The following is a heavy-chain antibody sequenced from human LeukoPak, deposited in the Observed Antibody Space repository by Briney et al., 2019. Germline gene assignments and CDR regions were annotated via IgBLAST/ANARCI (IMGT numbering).Heavy chain of an antibody. V-gene: IGHV3-53*01. CDR2: IYSGGST. J-gene: IGHJ3*02. D-gene: IGHD3-9*01. CDR3: AKAINYDILTGYYDAFDI. Sequence: GLSLRLSCAASGFSVSSNYMIWVRQAPGKGLGWVSVIYSGGSTYYADSVKGRFTISRDNSKNTLYLQMNSLRAEDTAVYYCAKAINYDILTGYYDAFDIWGQGTMVTVSS. CDR1: GFSVSSNY.